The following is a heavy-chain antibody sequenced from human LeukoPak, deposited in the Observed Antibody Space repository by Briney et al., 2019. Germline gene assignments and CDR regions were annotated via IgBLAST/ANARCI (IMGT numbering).Heavy chain of an antibody. CDR3: AKISSSAESNFDY. D-gene: IGHD6-25*01. J-gene: IGHJ4*02. CDR1: GFTFSTYA. CDR2: IWPDGSKK. Sequence: PGGSLRLSCAASGFTFSTYAMHWVRQAPGKGLEWVAFIWPDGSKKYYADSVKGRFAISRENSKNTVYLQMNDLRPEDTALYFCAKISSSAESNFDYWGQGTLLSDS. V-gene: IGHV3-30*02.